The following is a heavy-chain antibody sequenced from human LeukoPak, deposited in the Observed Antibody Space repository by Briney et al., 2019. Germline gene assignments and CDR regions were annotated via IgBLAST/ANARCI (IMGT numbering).Heavy chain of an antibody. CDR3: AKDLGDGYLDY. J-gene: IGHJ4*02. Sequence: PGGSLRLSCAASGFTFSNYWMHWVRQAPGQGLVWVSRISGDGSSTGYADSVRGRFTISRDNAKNTLYLQMNSLRAEDTAVYYCAKDLGDGYLDYWGQGTLVTVSS. CDR2: ISGDGSST. CDR1: GFTFSNYW. D-gene: IGHD5-24*01. V-gene: IGHV3-74*01.